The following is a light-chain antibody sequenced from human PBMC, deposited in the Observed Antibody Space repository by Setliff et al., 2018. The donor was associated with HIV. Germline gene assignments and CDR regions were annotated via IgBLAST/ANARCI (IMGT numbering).Light chain of an antibody. V-gene: IGLV7-46*01. CDR2: DTS. Sequence: QAVVTQEPSLTVSPEGTVTLTCGSSTGAVTSGLYPYWFQQKPGQAPRTLIYDTSNKHSWTPARFSGSLLGGKAALTLSGAQPEDEADYYCFLSYSGARRVFGGGTKGTVL. CDR1: TGAVTSGLY. J-gene: IGLJ3*02. CDR3: FLSYSGARRV.